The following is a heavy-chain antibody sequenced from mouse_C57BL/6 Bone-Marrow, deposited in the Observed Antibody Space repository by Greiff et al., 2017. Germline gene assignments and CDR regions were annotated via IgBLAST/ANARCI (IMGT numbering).Heavy chain of an antibody. Sequence: QVQLQQSGAELARPGASVKLSCKASGYTFTSYGISWVKQRTGPGLEWIGEIYPRSGNTYYNEKFKGKATLTADKASSTAYMELRSLTSEDSAVYFCARDNSNYPRPYYWDYWGQGTTLTVSS. V-gene: IGHV1-81*01. CDR3: ARDNSNYPRPYYWDY. CDR2: IYPRSGNT. J-gene: IGHJ2*01. CDR1: GYTFTSYG. D-gene: IGHD2-5*01.